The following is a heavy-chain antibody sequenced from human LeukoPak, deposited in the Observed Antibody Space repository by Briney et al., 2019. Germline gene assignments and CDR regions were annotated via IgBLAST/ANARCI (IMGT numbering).Heavy chain of an antibody. J-gene: IGHJ3*02. D-gene: IGHD5-18*01. V-gene: IGHV4-4*07. Sequence: SETLSLTCTVSGGSISSYYWSWIRQPAGKGLEWIGRIYTSGSTNYNPSLKSRVTMSVDTSKNQFSLKLSSVTAADTAVYDCARDDTAQDAFDIWGQGTMVTVSS. CDR1: GGSISSYY. CDR3: ARDDTAQDAFDI. CDR2: IYTSGST.